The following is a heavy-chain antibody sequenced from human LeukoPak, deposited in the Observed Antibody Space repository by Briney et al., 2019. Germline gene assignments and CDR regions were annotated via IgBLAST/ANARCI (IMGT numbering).Heavy chain of an antibody. J-gene: IGHJ4*02. V-gene: IGHV1-3*01. CDR2: INAGNGNT. CDR1: GYTFTTYA. CDR3: ARGLPAAVEPTDY. Sequence: GASVKVSCKASGYTFTTYAMHWVRQAPGQRLEWMGWINAGNGNTKYSQKFQARVTITRDTSASTAYMELSSLRSEDTAVYYCARGLPAAVEPTDYWGQGTLVTVSS. D-gene: IGHD2-2*01.